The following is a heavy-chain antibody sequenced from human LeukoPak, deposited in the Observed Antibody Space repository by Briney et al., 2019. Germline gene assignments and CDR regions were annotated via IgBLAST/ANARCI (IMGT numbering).Heavy chain of an antibody. CDR3: ARGADYGDYTQFY. CDR2: INTKTGNP. J-gene: IGHJ4*02. Sequence: ASVKVSCKASGYAFNTFALHWVRQAPGRGLEWMGWINTKTGNPSYARGFTGRFVVSLDTSVTTTYLQINSLKPEDTGFYFCARGADYGDYTQFYWGQGSLVSVSS. D-gene: IGHD4-17*01. CDR1: GYAFNTFA. V-gene: IGHV7-4-1*02.